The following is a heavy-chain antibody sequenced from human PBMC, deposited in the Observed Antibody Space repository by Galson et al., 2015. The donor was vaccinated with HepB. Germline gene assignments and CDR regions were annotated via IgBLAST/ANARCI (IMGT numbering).Heavy chain of an antibody. V-gene: IGHV3-23*01. CDR1: GFTFSCCA. CDR2: IHNDGETT. CDR3: AKAAGGSHRSYYFDY. Sequence: LRLSCAASGFTFSCCAMTWVRQTPGKGLEWISLIHNDGETTQHADSVKGRFSISRDNSKNEVSLQMNSLRAEDTAVYFCAKAAGGSHRSYYFDYWGQGTTVTVSS. J-gene: IGHJ4*02. D-gene: IGHD3-16*02.